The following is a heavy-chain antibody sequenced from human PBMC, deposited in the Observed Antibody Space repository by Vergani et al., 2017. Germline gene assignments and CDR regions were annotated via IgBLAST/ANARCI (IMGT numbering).Heavy chain of an antibody. J-gene: IGHJ4*02. CDR3: ARGGAWITMIDDY. Sequence: QVQLVQSGAEVKKPGASVKVSCKASGYTFTGYYMHWVRQAPGQGLEWMGWINPNSGNTGYAQKFQGRVTMTRNTSISTAYMELSSLRSEDTAVYYCARGGAWITMIDDYWGQGTLVTVSS. CDR1: GYTFTGYY. CDR2: INPNSGNT. V-gene: IGHV1-8*02. D-gene: IGHD3-22*01.